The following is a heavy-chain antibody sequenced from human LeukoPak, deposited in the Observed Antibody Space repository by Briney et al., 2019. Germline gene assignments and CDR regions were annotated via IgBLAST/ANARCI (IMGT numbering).Heavy chain of an antibody. Sequence: SQTLSPTCTVSGGSISSYYWSWIRQPPGKGLEWIGYIYYSGSTNYNPSLKSRVTISVDTSNNQFSLKLSSVTAADTAVYYCAREGGSYGGAFDIWGQGTMVTVSS. CDR3: AREGGSYGGAFDI. V-gene: IGHV4-59*01. J-gene: IGHJ3*02. CDR2: IYYSGST. CDR1: GGSISSYY. D-gene: IGHD1-26*01.